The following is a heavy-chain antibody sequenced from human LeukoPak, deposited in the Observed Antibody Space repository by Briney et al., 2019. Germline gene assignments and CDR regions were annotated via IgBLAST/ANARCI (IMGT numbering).Heavy chain of an antibody. D-gene: IGHD2-2*01. CDR2: INHGGTT. V-gene: IGHV4-34*01. J-gene: IGHJ5*02. CDR3: ARALLSTWLDP. Sequence: SETLSLTCAVYGESFSGYYWTWIRQPPGKGLEWIGDINHGGTTNCNPSLKSRVTISVDTSQNQSTLKLRSVTAADAAVYYCARALLSTWLDPWGQGTLVTVSS. CDR1: GESFSGYY.